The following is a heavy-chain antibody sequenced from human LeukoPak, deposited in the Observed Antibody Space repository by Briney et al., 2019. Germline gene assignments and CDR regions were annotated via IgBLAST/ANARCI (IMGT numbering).Heavy chain of an antibody. Sequence: ASVKVSCKASGYTFTGYYMHWVRQAPGQGLEWMGWINPNSGGTNYAQKFQGRVTMTRDTSISTAYMELSRLKSDDTAVYYCARVQQQPDKAGFDPWGQGTLVTVSS. CDR2: INPNSGGT. D-gene: IGHD6-13*01. CDR3: ARVQQQPDKAGFDP. J-gene: IGHJ5*02. CDR1: GYTFTGYY. V-gene: IGHV1-2*02.